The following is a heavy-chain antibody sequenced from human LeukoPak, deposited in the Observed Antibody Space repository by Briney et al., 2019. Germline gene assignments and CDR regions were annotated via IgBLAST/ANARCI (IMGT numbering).Heavy chain of an antibody. D-gene: IGHD5-24*01. CDR1: GFTFISYG. J-gene: IGHJ4*02. V-gene: IGHV3-23*01. CDR3: AKDSGWIQFIE. Sequence: GGTLRLSCAASGFTFISYGMSWVRQAPGKGLEWVSGITGSGGSTYYADSVKGRFIISRDNSKTTMYLQMNSLRAEDTGVYYCAKDSGWIQFIEWGQGTSVTVSS. CDR2: ITGSGGST.